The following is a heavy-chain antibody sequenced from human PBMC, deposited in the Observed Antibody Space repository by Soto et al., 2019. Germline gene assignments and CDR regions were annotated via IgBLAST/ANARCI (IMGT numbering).Heavy chain of an antibody. CDR2: ISSSSSSI. Sequence: EVQLVESGGGLVKPGGSLRLSCAASGFSFSAYAMNWVRQAPGKGLEWVSSISSSSSSIYYADSVKGRFTISRDNAKTSLYLQMNSLRAEDTAVYYCARADYFESSGYYFSGWFDPWGQGTLVTVSS. CDR3: ARADYFESSGYYFSGWFDP. D-gene: IGHD3-22*01. J-gene: IGHJ5*02. CDR1: GFSFSAYA. V-gene: IGHV3-21*01.